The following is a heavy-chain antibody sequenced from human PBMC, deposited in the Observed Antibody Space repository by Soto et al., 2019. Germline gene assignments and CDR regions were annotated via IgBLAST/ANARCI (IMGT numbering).Heavy chain of an antibody. CDR3: AGGNEMMADFALDF. D-gene: IGHD6-19*01. CDR1: GVIFSSNY. V-gene: IGHV3-53*01. CDR2: IYSGGRT. J-gene: IGHJ3*01. Sequence: LRLSCAASGVIFSSNYMNWVRQAPGKGLEWVSVIYSGGRTFYADCVKGRFTISRDNAKNTLNLQMNSLRGEDTAVYYCAGGNEMMADFALDFWGQGTMVTVSS.